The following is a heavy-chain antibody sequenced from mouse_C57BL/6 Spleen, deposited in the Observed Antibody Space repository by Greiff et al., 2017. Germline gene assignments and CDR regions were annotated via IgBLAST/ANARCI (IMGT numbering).Heavy chain of an antibody. CDR1: GFTFSDYG. J-gene: IGHJ3*01. Sequence: EVQVVESGGGLVKPGGSLKLSCAASGFTFSDYGMHWVRQAPEKGLEWVAYISSGSSTIYYADTVKGRFTISRDNAKNTLFLQMTSLRSEDTAMYYCARDYDYDAFAYWGQGTLVTVSA. V-gene: IGHV5-17*01. D-gene: IGHD2-4*01. CDR2: ISSGSSTI. CDR3: ARDYDYDAFAY.